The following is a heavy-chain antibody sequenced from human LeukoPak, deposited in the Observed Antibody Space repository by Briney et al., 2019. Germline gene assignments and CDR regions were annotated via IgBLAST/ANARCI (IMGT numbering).Heavy chain of an antibody. Sequence: GGSLRLSCAASGFTFSSYAMHWVRQAPGKGLEWVAVISYDGGNKYYADSVKGRFTIARDNSKNTLYLQMNSPRAEDTAVYYCFSQGPIADDKRRIAVAGTLDNWFDPWGQGTLVTVSS. CDR3: FSQGPIADDKRRIAVAGTLDNWFDP. D-gene: IGHD6-19*01. V-gene: IGHV3-30*04. J-gene: IGHJ5*02. CDR1: GFTFSSYA. CDR2: ISYDGGNK.